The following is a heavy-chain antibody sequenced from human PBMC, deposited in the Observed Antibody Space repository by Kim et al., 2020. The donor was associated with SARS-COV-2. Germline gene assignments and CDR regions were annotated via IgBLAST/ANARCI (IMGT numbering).Heavy chain of an antibody. Sequence: GNGNTIYSQKVQGRVTFTTDTSASTAYMELSFLGSEDSAVYYCLGGFYFDYWGQGTLVTVSS. D-gene: IGHD3-16*01. V-gene: IGHV1-3*01. J-gene: IGHJ4*02. CDR2: GNGNT. CDR3: LGGFYFDY.